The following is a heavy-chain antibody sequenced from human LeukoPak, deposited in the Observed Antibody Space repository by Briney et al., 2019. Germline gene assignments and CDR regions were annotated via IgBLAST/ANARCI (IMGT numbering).Heavy chain of an antibody. CDR2: INHSGST. Sequence: SETLSLTCAVYGGSLSGYYWSWIRQPPGKGLEWIGEINHSGSTNYNPSLKSRVTISVDTSKNQFSLKLSSVTAADTAVYYCARENCSGGSCYSIYYYYYMDVWGKGTTVTVFS. CDR1: GGSLSGYY. D-gene: IGHD2-15*01. J-gene: IGHJ6*03. V-gene: IGHV4-34*01. CDR3: ARENCSGGSCYSIYYYYYMDV.